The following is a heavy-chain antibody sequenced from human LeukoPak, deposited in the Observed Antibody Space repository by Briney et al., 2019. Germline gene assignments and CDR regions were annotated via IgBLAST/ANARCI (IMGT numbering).Heavy chain of an antibody. J-gene: IGHJ4*02. D-gene: IGHD3-16*01. CDR1: GASVNSFY. CDR2: IYYSGSP. Sequence: PSETLSLTCTVSGASVNSFYWNWIRQPPGKGLEWIGYIYYSGSPNYNPSLKSRVTMSIDTSKKQFSLKLNSVTASDTAVYFCARGRDLGQDYWGQGTLVTVSS. V-gene: IGHV4-59*02. CDR3: ARGRDLGQDY.